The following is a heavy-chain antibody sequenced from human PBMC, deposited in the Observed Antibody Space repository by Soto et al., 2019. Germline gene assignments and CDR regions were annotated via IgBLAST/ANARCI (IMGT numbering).Heavy chain of an antibody. CDR3: ARVASDYINSADH. D-gene: IGHD4-4*01. CDR1: GFIFNAYV. J-gene: IGHJ4*02. CDR2: IGGSGGNT. V-gene: IGHV3-23*01. Sequence: EVQLLESGGGLVQPGGSLRLSCAASGFIFNAYVMTWVRQAPGKGLEWVSAIGGSGGNTYYAASVKGRFTISRDNSKDTVDREMNRLRVDDTAVYFCARVASDYINSADHWGQGILVTVSS.